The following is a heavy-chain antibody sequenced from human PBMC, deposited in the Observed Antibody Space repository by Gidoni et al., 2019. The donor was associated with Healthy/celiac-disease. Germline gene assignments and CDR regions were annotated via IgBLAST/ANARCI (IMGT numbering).Heavy chain of an antibody. CDR3: TTDLTVSYGIAAAGTGRY. J-gene: IGHJ4*02. CDR1: GFTFRNAW. V-gene: IGHV3-15*01. Sequence: EVQLVESGGGLVKPGGSLRLSCAASGFTFRNAWMSWVRQAPGKGLEGVGRIKSKTDGGTTDYAAPVKGRFTISRDDSKNTLYLQMNSLKTEDTAVYYCTTDLTVSYGIAAAGTGRYWGQGTLVTVSS. D-gene: IGHD6-13*01. CDR2: IKSKTDGGTT.